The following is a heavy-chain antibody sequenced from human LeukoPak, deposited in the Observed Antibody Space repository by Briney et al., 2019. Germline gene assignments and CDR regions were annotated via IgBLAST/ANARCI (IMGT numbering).Heavy chain of an antibody. CDR3: AKIAYCGGQCYPY. CDR2: ISSASTNI. J-gene: IGHJ4*02. D-gene: IGHD2-21*01. Sequence: GGSLRLSCAASGFTFSSHGMNWVRQAPGEGLEWVSYISSASTNIYYADSVKGRFTISRDNAKNSLYLQMNSLRDEDRAVYYCAKIAYCGGQCYPYWGQGTLVTVSS. CDR1: GFTFSSHG. V-gene: IGHV3-48*02.